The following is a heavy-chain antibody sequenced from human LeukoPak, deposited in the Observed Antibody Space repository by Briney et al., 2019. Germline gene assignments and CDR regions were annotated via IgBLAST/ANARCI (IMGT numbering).Heavy chain of an antibody. V-gene: IGHV3-74*03. CDR2: LNSDGRST. D-gene: IGHD2-15*01. CDR1: GFTLSSHW. CDR3: ARVVGWFSGGRCYFEY. J-gene: IGHJ4*02. Sequence: SGGSLRLSCAASGFTLSSHWMHWVRQPPGKGLVWVSQLNSDGRSTTYADSVKGRFTISRDNAKNTLYLQMNSLRAEDTAVYYCARVVGWFSGGRCYFEYWGQGTLVTVSS.